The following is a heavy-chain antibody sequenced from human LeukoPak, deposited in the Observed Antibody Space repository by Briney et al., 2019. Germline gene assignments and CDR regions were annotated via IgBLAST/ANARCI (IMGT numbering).Heavy chain of an antibody. CDR3: ATLTGGGYCSGGSWPGVCNWFDP. J-gene: IGHJ5*02. D-gene: IGHD2-15*01. CDR2: INPNSGGT. CDR1: GYTFTGYY. V-gene: IGHV1-2*02. Sequence: ASVKVSCKASGYTFTGYYMHWVRQAPGQGLEWMGWINPNSGGTNYAQKFQGRVTMTRDTSISTAYMELSRLRSDDTTVYYCATLTGGGYCSGGSWPGVCNWFDPWGQGTLVTVSS.